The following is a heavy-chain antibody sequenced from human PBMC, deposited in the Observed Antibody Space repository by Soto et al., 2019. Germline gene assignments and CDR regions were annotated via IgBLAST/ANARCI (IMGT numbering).Heavy chain of an antibody. D-gene: IGHD5-18*01. J-gene: IGHJ4*02. V-gene: IGHV3-48*01. Sequence: PGGSLRLSCAASGFTFSSYSMNWVRQAPGKGLEWVSYFSSSSGTIYYADSVKGRFTISRDNAKNSLYLQMNSLRAEDTAVYYCARDGGQVGYSSARGPIDSWGQGTLVTVSS. CDR1: GFTFSSYS. CDR3: ARDGGQVGYSSARGPIDS. CDR2: FSSSSGTI.